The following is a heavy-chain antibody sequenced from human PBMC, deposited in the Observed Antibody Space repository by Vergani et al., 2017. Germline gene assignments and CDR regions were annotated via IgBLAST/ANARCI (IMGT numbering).Heavy chain of an antibody. J-gene: IGHJ4*02. D-gene: IGHD5-24*01. V-gene: IGHV4-39*07. CDR3: AREAIGVEEMAALGY. CDR1: NDSVSNTFYY. Sequence: QVQLQESGPGLVKPSETLSLTCTVSNDSVSNTFYYWGWIRQTPGKGLEWIGSIYYSGSTYYNPSLESRVTMSVDTSKNQFSLKLSSVTAADTAVYYCAREAIGVEEMAALGYWGQGTLVTVSS. CDR2: IYYSGST.